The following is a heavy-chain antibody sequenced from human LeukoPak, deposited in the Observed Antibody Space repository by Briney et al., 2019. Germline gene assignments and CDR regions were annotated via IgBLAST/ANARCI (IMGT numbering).Heavy chain of an antibody. D-gene: IGHD5-12*01. Sequence: GGSLRLSCAASGFTFSSYSMNWVRQAPGKGLEWVSSISSSSSYIYYADSVKGRFTISRGNSKNTLYLQMNSLRTEDTAVYYCAKTGYSGSAYGTWYFDYWGQGTLVSVSS. V-gene: IGHV3-21*01. CDR1: GFTFSSYS. J-gene: IGHJ4*02. CDR2: ISSSSSYI. CDR3: AKTGYSGSAYGTWYFDY.